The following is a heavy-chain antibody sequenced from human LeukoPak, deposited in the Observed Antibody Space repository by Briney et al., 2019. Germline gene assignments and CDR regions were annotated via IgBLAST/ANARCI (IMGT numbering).Heavy chain of an antibody. CDR2: IIPIFGTA. D-gene: IGHD2-2*01. CDR3: ARSGVVPAAIPYGPRHDYSNFYYYMDV. Sequence: SVKVSCKASGGTFSSYAISWVRQAPGQGLEWMGGIIPIFGTANYAQKSQGRVTITTDESTSTAYMELSSLRSEDTAVYYCARSGVVPAAIPYGPRHDYSNFYYYMDVWGKGTTVTVSS. J-gene: IGHJ6*03. CDR1: GGTFSSYA. V-gene: IGHV1-69*05.